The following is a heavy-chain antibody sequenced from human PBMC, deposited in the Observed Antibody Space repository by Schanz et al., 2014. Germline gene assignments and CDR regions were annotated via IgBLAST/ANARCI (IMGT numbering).Heavy chain of an antibody. CDR3: AKEVGATLFHWFDP. Sequence: EVQLVESGGGLVQSGGSLRLSCAASGFSFSDYSMNWVRQAPGKGLEWISYIKISGDVFYTDSVKGRFTISRDNAKSSLYLQMSSLRDEDTAIYYCAKEVGATLFHWFDPWGQGTLVTVSS. V-gene: IGHV3-48*02. CDR2: IKISGDV. D-gene: IGHD1-26*01. CDR1: GFSFSDYS. J-gene: IGHJ5*02.